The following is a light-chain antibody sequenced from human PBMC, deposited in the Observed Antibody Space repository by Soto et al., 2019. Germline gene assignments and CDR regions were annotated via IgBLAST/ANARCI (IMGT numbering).Light chain of an antibody. J-gene: IGKJ1*01. CDR3: QQYYRTPWT. Sequence: DIVMTQSADSLAVSLGEMATINCKSSQSVFSNSNNKKYLAWYQHKPGQPPKLLIHWASIRESGVPDRFSGSGSGTDFTLTINSLQAEDVAVYYCQQYYRTPWTFGQGTKVELK. V-gene: IGKV4-1*01. CDR2: WAS. CDR1: QSVFSNSNNKKY.